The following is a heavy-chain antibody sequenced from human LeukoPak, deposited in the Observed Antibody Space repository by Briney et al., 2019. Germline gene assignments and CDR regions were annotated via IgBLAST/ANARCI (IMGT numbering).Heavy chain of an antibody. J-gene: IGHJ1*01. CDR3: APSIAVAVYFQH. Sequence: ASVKVSCKASGYTFTGYYMHWVRQAPGQGLEWMGWINPNSGGTNYAQKFQGRVTMTRDTSISTAYMELSRLRPDDTAVYYCAPSIAVAVYFQHWGQGTLVTVSS. CDR2: INPNSGGT. D-gene: IGHD6-19*01. CDR1: GYTFTGYY. V-gene: IGHV1-2*02.